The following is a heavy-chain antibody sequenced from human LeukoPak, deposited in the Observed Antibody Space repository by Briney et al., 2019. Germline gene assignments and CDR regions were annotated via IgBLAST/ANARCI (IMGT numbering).Heavy chain of an antibody. Sequence: ASVKVSCKVSGYTLTELSMHWVRQAPGKGPEWMGGFDPEDGETIYAQKFQGRVTMTEDTSTDTAYMELSSLRSEDTAVYYCATDWRGYCSGGSCLPWNYWGQGTLVTVSS. J-gene: IGHJ4*02. CDR1: GYTLTELS. CDR2: FDPEDGET. V-gene: IGHV1-24*01. CDR3: ATDWRGYCSGGSCLPWNY. D-gene: IGHD2-15*01.